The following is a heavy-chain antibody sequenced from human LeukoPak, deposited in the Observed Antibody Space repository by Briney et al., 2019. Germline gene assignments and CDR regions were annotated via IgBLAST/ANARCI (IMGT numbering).Heavy chain of an antibody. D-gene: IGHD3-16*01. J-gene: IGHJ5*02. Sequence: SETLSLTCTVSGGSISSRSYYWGWIRQPPGTGLEWIGSIYNSGSTDYNPSLKSRVTISVDTSKNQFSLKLNSVTAADTAVYYCARESGSYLWRSWLNPWGQGTLVTVSS. V-gene: IGHV4-39*07. CDR3: ARESGSYLWRSWLNP. CDR1: GGSISSRSYY. CDR2: IYNSGST.